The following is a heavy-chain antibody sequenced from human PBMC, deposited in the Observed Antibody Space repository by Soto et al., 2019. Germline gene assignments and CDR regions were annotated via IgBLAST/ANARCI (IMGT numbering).Heavy chain of an antibody. V-gene: IGHV1-18*01. CDR3: AKLEATRTTWFAGPYNWFAP. CDR1: GYTFTSYG. CDR2: SSGYNGNT. Sequence: ASVKVSCKASGYTFTSYGISWVRQAPGQGLEWMGWSSGYNGNTNYAQKLQGRVTMTTDTSTSTAYLEWSSLKSSDTAMYYCAKLEATRTTWFAGPYNWFAPWGGGTLVTVSS. D-gene: IGHD3-10*01. J-gene: IGHJ5*02.